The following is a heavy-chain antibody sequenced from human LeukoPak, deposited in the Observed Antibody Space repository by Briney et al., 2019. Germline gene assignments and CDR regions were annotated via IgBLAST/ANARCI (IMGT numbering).Heavy chain of an antibody. CDR3: ARSPYFDFWAGYYDLDC. V-gene: IGHV4-30-4*08. CDR2: IYYSGTT. Sequence: PSETLSLTCAVSGYSISIGYYWGWIRQPPGKGLEWIGYIYYSGTTYYNPSLKSRVSMSVDTSENQFSLKLNSVTAADTAVYYCARSPYFDFWAGYYDLDCWGQGTLVTVSS. D-gene: IGHD3-3*01. CDR1: GYSISIGYY. J-gene: IGHJ4*02.